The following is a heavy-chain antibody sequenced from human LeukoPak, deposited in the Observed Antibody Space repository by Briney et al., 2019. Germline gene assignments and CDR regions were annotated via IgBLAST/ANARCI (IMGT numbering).Heavy chain of an antibody. CDR1: GFTFRTSG. CDR2: ISDDGSDQ. D-gene: IGHD3-22*01. V-gene: IGHV3-30*03. Sequence: GRSLRLSCEPSGFTFRTSGMHWARQAPGKGLEWVAAISDDGSDQYYADSVKGRFTISRDNAKNSLYLQMNSLRAEDTAVYYCARAYWGYYDSSGYYSYWGQGTLVTVSS. CDR3: ARAYWGYYDSSGYYSY. J-gene: IGHJ4*02.